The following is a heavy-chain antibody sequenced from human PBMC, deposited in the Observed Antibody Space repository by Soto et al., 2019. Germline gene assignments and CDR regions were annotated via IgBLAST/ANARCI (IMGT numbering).Heavy chain of an antibody. D-gene: IGHD2-15*01. Sequence: SETLSLTCPVSGGSISSYYWSWIRQPPGKGLEWIGYIYYSGSTNYNPSLKSRVTISVDTSKNQFSLKLSSVTAADTAVYYCARVTPYILGYYYYYYYMDVWGKGTTVTVSS. J-gene: IGHJ6*03. V-gene: IGHV4-59*01. CDR2: IYYSGST. CDR1: GGSISSYY. CDR3: ARVTPYILGYYYYYYYMDV.